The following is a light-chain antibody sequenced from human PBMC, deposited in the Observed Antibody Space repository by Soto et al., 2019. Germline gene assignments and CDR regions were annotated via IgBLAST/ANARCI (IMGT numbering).Light chain of an antibody. V-gene: IGKV3-20*01. CDR3: QQYGSSGT. J-gene: IGKJ1*01. CDR2: GAS. Sequence: IVMNQSPSALSVSPGERATLYCRASRGISSNLAWYQQKRGQAPRLLIYGASNRATGIPDRFSGSGSGTDFTLTISRLEPEEFAVYYCQQYGSSGTFGQGTKVDIK. CDR1: RGISSN.